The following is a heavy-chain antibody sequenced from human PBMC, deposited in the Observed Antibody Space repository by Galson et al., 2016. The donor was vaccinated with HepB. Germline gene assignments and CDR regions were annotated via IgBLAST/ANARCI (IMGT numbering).Heavy chain of an antibody. CDR3: AKQFADV. J-gene: IGHJ6*02. CDR1: GFTLRSFA. Sequence: SLRLSCAASGFTLRSFAMNWVRQAPGKGLEWVSSISEYGDTTDYADSVKGRFTISRDNPKDTLYLQMDSLRVEDTAVYYCAKQFADVWGQGTTVTVPS. D-gene: IGHD3-16*01. V-gene: IGHV3-23*01. CDR2: ISEYGDTT.